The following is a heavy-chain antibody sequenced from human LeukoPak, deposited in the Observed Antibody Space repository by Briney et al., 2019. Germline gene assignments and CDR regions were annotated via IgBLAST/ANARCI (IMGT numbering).Heavy chain of an antibody. CDR2: INPNSGGT. J-gene: IGHJ4*02. Sequence: ASVTVSFTASGYTFTDYYMHWVRQAPGQGLEWMGWINPNSGGTNYAQNFQGRVTMTRDTSINTAYMELSRLRSDDTAVDYCARDNSLDYWGQGTLVTVSS. CDR1: GYTFTDYY. V-gene: IGHV1-2*02. CDR3: ARDNSLDY.